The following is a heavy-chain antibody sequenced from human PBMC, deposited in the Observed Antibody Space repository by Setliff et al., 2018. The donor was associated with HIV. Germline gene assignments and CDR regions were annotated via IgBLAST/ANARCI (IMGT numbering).Heavy chain of an antibody. D-gene: IGHD4-17*01. CDR2: IRSEEYGGTS. Sequence: GESLKISCAGVGFDLGDYAVTWVRQAPGKGLEWVSFIRSEEYGGTSAFAASVKGRSTISRDDTRGIAYLQMNSLQTEDTGVYYCARDDSGYNYGGRGMDVWGQGTTVTVSS. J-gene: IGHJ6*02. CDR3: ARDDSGYNYGGRGMDV. V-gene: IGHV3-49*04. CDR1: GFDLGDYA.